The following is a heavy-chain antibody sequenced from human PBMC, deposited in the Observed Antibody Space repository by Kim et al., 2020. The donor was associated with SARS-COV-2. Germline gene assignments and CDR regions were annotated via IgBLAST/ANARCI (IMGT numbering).Heavy chain of an antibody. CDR3: ARGKYYYGSGSYDLDY. Sequence: KFQGRVTITADESTSTAYMELSSLRSEDTAVYYCARGKYYYGSGSYDLDYWGQGTLVTVSS. J-gene: IGHJ4*02. V-gene: IGHV1-69*01. D-gene: IGHD3-10*01.